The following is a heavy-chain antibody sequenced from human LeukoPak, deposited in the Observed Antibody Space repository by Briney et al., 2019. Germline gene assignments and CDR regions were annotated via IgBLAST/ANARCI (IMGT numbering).Heavy chain of an antibody. Sequence: SETLSLTCTVSGGSISSYYWSWIRQPPGKGLEWIGYIYTSGSTNYNPSLKSRVTISVDTSKNQFSLKLSSVTAADTPVYYCARHPSRKLGIVYWGQGTLVTVSS. V-gene: IGHV4-4*09. CDR2: IYTSGST. CDR3: ARHPSRKLGIVY. J-gene: IGHJ4*02. D-gene: IGHD7-27*01. CDR1: GGSISSYY.